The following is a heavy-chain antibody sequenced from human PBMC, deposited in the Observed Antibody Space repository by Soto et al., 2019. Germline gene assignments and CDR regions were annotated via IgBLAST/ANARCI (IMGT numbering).Heavy chain of an antibody. Sequence: SVKVSCKASVGTFSSYAISWVLQAPGQGLEWMGGIIPIFGTANYAQKFQGRVTITADESTSTAYMELSSLRSEDTAVYYCARARIDSSGWGPVQEGDYYYYYGMDVWGQGTTVTVSS. D-gene: IGHD6-19*01. J-gene: IGHJ6*02. V-gene: IGHV1-69*13. CDR2: IIPIFGTA. CDR1: VGTFSSYA. CDR3: ARARIDSSGWGPVQEGDYYYYYGMDV.